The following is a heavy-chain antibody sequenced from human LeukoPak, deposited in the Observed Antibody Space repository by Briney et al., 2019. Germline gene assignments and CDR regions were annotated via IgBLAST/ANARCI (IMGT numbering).Heavy chain of an antibody. CDR3: ARVRGVYYDILTGYYL. Sequence: ASVKVSCKASGYTFSSYYMHWVRQAPGQGLVWMGIINPSGGRTSYAQKFQGRVTMTTDTSTSTAYMELRSLRSDDTAVYYCARVRGVYYDILTGYYLWGQGTLVTVSS. J-gene: IGHJ1*01. D-gene: IGHD3-9*01. CDR2: INPSGGRT. CDR1: GYTFSSYY. V-gene: IGHV1-46*01.